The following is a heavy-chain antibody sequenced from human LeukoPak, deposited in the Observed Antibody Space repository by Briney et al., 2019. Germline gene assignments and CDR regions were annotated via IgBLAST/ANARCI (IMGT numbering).Heavy chain of an antibody. J-gene: IGHJ4*02. CDR3: ARAGYSSSWSWGY. V-gene: IGHV4-34*01. Sequence: SETLSLTCAVYGGSFSGYYWSWIRQPPGKGLEWIGEINHSGSTNYNPSLKSRVTISVDTSKNQFSLKLSSVTAADTAVYYCARAGYSSSWSWGYWGQGTLVTVSS. D-gene: IGHD6-13*01. CDR1: GGSFSGYY. CDR2: INHSGST.